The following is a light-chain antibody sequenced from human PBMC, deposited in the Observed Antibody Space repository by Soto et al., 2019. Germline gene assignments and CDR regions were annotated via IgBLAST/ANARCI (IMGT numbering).Light chain of an antibody. Sequence: ILTTESPSTLSVYAGERATHTCRASQTVNSCLAWYQQRPGQPPSLLIYKASTRASGVPARFSGSGSGTEFTLTINSLQPEDFAIYYCQQYHNYPVTFGQGTKVDIK. CDR2: KAS. J-gene: IGKJ1*01. CDR3: QQYHNYPVT. CDR1: QTVNSC. V-gene: IGKV1-5*03.